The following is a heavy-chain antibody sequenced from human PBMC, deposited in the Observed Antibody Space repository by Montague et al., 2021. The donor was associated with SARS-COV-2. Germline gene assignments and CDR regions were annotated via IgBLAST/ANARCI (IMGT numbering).Heavy chain of an antibody. CDR2: IYYGGST. V-gene: IGHV4-31*03. CDR3: ARVQGITMIVVVIGAFDX. J-gene: IGHJ3*02. D-gene: IGHD3-22*01. Sequence: TLSLTCTVSGGSISSGGYYWSWIRQHPGKGLEWIGYIYYGGSTYYNPSLKSRVTISVDTSKNQFSLKLSSVTAADTAVYYCARVQGITMIVVVIGAFDXWGQGTMVTVSS. CDR1: GGSISSGGYY.